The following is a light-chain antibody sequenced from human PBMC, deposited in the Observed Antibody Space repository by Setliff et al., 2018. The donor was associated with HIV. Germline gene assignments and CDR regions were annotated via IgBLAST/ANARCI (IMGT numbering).Light chain of an antibody. Sequence: QSVLAQPASVSGSPGQSITISCTGTRSDVGAYNYVSWYQQHPGKAPKLMIYEVSNRPSGVSNRFSASKSGNTASLTISGLQAEDEADYFCSSYRGGSTLFVLGPGTKVTVL. CDR1: RSDVGAYNY. V-gene: IGLV2-14*01. CDR3: SSYRGGSTLFV. J-gene: IGLJ1*01. CDR2: EVS.